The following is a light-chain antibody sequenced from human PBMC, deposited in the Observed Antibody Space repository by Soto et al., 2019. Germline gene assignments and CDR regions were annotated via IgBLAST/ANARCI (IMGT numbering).Light chain of an antibody. CDR1: QSVDTTF. CDR3: QHYMSSVT. Sequence: EIVLTQSPGSLSLSPGQRATLSCRASQSVDTTFFAWYQKKPGQAPRLLIYGASKRATGIPDRFSGSGSGTDSTLIISRLEPEDFAVYYCQHYMSSVTFGQGTKVEIK. CDR2: GAS. V-gene: IGKV3-20*01. J-gene: IGKJ1*01.